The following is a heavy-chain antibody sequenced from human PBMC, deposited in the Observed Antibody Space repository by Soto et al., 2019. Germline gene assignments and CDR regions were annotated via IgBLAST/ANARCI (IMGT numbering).Heavy chain of an antibody. D-gene: IGHD6-19*01. Sequence: GGSLRLSCAASGFTFSSYGMHWVRQAPGKGLEWVAVIWYDGSNKYYADSVKGRFTISRDNSKNTLYLQMNSLRAEDTAVYYCARDELAVARGFGDYWGQGTLVTVSS. CDR2: IWYDGSNK. J-gene: IGHJ4*02. CDR3: ARDELAVARGFGDY. CDR1: GFTFSSYG. V-gene: IGHV3-33*01.